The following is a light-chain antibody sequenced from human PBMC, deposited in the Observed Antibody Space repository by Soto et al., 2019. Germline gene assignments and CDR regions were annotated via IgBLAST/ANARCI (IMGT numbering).Light chain of an antibody. CDR3: AAWDDSLSGPSWV. J-gene: IGLJ3*02. Sequence: QSVLTQPPSASGTPGQRVTISCSGSRSNIGSNYVYWYQQLPGTAPKLLIYRNNQRPSGVPDRFSGSKSGTSASLAISGLRSEDEADYYCAAWDDSLSGPSWVFGGGTKLTVL. CDR2: RNN. V-gene: IGLV1-47*01. CDR1: RSNIGSNY.